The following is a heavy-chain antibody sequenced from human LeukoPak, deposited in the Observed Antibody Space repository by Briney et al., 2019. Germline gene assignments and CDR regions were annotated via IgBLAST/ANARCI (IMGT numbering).Heavy chain of an antibody. CDR1: GFAFDDYA. J-gene: IGHJ3*01. V-gene: IGHV3-23*01. CDR3: AKAVKTGYLCGMSV. CDR2: IESAT. D-gene: IGHD7-27*01. Sequence: GGSLRLSCVASGFAFDDYAMSWVRQAPGKGLEWVSAIESATYYADSVKGRFTISRDKSKNTLYLQMNSLRAEDTALYYCAKAVKTGYLCGMSVWGQGTMVTVSS.